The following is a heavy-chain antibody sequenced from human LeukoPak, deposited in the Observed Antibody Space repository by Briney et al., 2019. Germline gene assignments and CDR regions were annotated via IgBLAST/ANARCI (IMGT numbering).Heavy chain of an antibody. J-gene: IGHJ6*04. Sequence: GGALRLSCAASGFTFSSYGMHWVRQAPGKGLEGVAFIRYDGSKKYYADAVKGRFTISRDNSKNTLYLHMNSLRAEDTAVYYCAELGITMIGGVWGKGTPVTISS. V-gene: IGHV3-30*02. CDR1: GFTFSSYG. D-gene: IGHD3-10*02. CDR3: AELGITMIGGV. CDR2: IRYDGSKK.